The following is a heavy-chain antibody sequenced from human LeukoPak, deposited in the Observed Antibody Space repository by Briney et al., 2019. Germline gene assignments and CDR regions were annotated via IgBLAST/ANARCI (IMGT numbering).Heavy chain of an antibody. J-gene: IGHJ4*02. V-gene: IGHV3-21*01. D-gene: IGHD6-13*01. CDR2: ISSSSSYI. CDR1: GFTFSNYS. Sequence: GGSLRLSCAASGFTFSNYSMNWVRQAPGKGLEWVSSISSSSSYIYYADSVKGRFTISRDNAKNSLYLQMNSLRAEDTAVYYCARDKSSGWYETYDYWGQGTLVTVSS. CDR3: ARDKSSGWYETYDY.